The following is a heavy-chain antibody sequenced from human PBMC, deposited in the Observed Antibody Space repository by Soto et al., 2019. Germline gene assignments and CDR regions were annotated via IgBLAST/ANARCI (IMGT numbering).Heavy chain of an antibody. V-gene: IGHV1-18*01. CDR3: ARGIVGALGPFDY. CDR2: IGADNGET. Sequence: ASVKVSCKASGYIFTNYGITWVRQAPGQGLEWMGWIGADNGETNYAQKLQDRVTMTTDTSTSTAYMELRSLRSDDTAVYYCARGIVGALGPFDYWGQGTLVTVSS. J-gene: IGHJ4*02. CDR1: GYIFTNYG. D-gene: IGHD1-26*01.